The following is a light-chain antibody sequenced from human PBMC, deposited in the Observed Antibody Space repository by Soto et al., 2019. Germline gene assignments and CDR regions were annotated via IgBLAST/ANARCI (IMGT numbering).Light chain of an antibody. V-gene: IGKV1-9*01. CDR3: QKFNNYPRS. CDR1: QDINVF. CDR2: SAS. Sequence: DVQLTQSPSFLSSSAGDRVTLTCRASQDINVFLAWYQHKPGKAPRLLIESASALQSGVPARFSGTRSGTEFTLTISSLQPEDVATYYCQKFNNYPRSFGPGTKVEIK. J-gene: IGKJ3*01.